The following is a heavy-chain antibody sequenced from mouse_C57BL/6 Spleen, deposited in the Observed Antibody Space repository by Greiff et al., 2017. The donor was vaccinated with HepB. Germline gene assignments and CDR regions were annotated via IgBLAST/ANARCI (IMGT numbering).Heavy chain of an antibody. Sequence: EVQLQQSGPELVKPGASVKISCKASGYSFTGYYMNWVKQSPEKSLEWIGEINPSTGGTTYNQKFKAKATLTVDKSSSTAYMQLKSLTSEDSAVYSSARRGCSTSFVIDYCGQETSLTVSS. D-gene: IGHD3-3*01. CDR2: INPSTGGT. CDR3: ARRGCSTSFVIDY. CDR1: GYSFTGYY. J-gene: IGHJ4*01. V-gene: IGHV1-42*01.